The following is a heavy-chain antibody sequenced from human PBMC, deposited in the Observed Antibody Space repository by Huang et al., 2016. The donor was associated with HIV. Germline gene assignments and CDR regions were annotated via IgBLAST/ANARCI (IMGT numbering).Heavy chain of an antibody. CDR1: GGTFSKYA. V-gene: IGHV1-69*13. D-gene: IGHD4-17*01. J-gene: IGHJ4*02. CDR3: ARGQLGSYGDYDVLY. Sequence: QVQLVQSGAEVKTPGSSVKVSCKASGGTFSKYAISWVRQAPGQGLEWMGGFSPMLGKPNYARKFQGRVTITADDSTSTTYVEVSSRRSEDTALYYCARGQLGSYGDYDVLYWGQGTLVTVSS. CDR2: FSPMLGKP.